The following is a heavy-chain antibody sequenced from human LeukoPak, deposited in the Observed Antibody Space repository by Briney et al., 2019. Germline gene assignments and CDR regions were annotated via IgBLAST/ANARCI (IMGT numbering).Heavy chain of an antibody. CDR2: ISYDGSNK. D-gene: IGHD3-16*01. CDR1: GFTFNNYA. Sequence: GRSLRLSCAASGFTFNNYAMHWVRQAPGKGLEWVAVISYDGSNKYYAYSVKGRFTISRDNSKTTLYLQMNSLRAEDTAVYYCARTFPYFDYWGQGTLVTVSS. V-gene: IGHV3-30-3*01. CDR3: ARTFPYFDY. J-gene: IGHJ4*02.